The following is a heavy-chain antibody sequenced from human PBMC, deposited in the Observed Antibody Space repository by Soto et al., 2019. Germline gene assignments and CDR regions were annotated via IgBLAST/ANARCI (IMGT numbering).Heavy chain of an antibody. CDR1: GGSISSYY. CDR3: ARHIVVVPAAPGGNGFDP. V-gene: IGHV4-59*01. J-gene: IGHJ5*02. D-gene: IGHD2-2*01. CDR2: IYYSGST. Sequence: SETLSLTCTVSGGSISSYYWSWIRQPPGKGLEWIGYIYYSGSTNYNPSLKSRVTISVDTSKNQFSLKLSSVTAADTAVYYCARHIVVVPAAPGGNGFDPWGQGTLVTSPQ.